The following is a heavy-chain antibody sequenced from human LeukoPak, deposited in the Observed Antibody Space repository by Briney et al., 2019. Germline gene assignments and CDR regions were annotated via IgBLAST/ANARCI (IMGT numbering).Heavy chain of an antibody. J-gene: IGHJ6*02. V-gene: IGHV3-30-3*01. CDR2: ISYDGSNK. Sequence: GGSLRLSWVASGFTFSSYAMHWVRQAPGKGLEWVAVISYDGSNKYYADSVKGRFTISRDNSKNTLYLQMNSLRAEDTAVYYCARGIWCGGDCGYGMDVWGQGTTVTVSS. CDR1: GFTFSSYA. CDR3: ARGIWCGGDCGYGMDV. D-gene: IGHD2-21*02.